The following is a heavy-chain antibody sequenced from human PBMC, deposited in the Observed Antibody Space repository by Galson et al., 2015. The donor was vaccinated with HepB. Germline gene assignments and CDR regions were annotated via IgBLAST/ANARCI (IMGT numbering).Heavy chain of an antibody. J-gene: IGHJ6*02. CDR2: IIPILGIA. V-gene: IGHV1-69*02. CDR1: GSTFSSYT. CDR3: ARRYGMDV. Sequence: SVKVCCKASGSTFSSYTISWVRQAPGQGLEWMGRIIPILGIANYAQKFQGRVTITADKSTSTAYMELSSLRSEDTAMYYCARRYGMDVWGQGTTVTVSS.